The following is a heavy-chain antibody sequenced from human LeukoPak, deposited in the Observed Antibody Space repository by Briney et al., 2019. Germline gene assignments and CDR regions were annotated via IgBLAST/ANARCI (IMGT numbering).Heavy chain of an antibody. CDR3: ATYYYDSSGSSFNY. D-gene: IGHD3-22*01. CDR1: GFTFSDYY. J-gene: IGHJ4*02. V-gene: IGHV3-30*02. CDR2: IRYDGSNT. Sequence: PGGSLRLSCAASGFTFSDYYMSWIRQAPGKGLEWVAFIRYDGSNTYYADSVKGRFTISRDTSKNTLYLQMNSLRAEDTAMYYCATYYYDSSGSSFNYWGQGTLVTVSS.